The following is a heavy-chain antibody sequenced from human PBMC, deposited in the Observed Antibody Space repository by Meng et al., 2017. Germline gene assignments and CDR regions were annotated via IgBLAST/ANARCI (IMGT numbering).Heavy chain of an antibody. D-gene: IGHD3-16*01. CDR2: IDYGGST. CDR3: ARTRGDYYFDY. CDR1: GVSVTVGSHY. Sequence: QVQLQESGPGLVTPSETLSLTCTDSGVSVTVGSHYWSWIRQPPGKGLEWIGYIDYGGSTSYNPSLRSRVTISVDTSNNQFSLKLSSVTAADTAVFYCARTRGDYYFDYWGQGTLVTVSS. J-gene: IGHJ4*02. V-gene: IGHV4-61*01.